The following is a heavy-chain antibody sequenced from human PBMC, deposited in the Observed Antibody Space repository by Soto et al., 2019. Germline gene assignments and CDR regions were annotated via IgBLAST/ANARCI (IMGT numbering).Heavy chain of an antibody. V-gene: IGHV1-2*02. CDR2: ISPKSGGT. D-gene: IGHD3-9*01. Sequence: GASVKVSCKASGYTFTGYYMHWVRQAPGQGFEWMGRISPKSGGTNYAQKFEGRVTMTWDTSLKAAYMELSSLISEDTAVYYCERPTGYISDWYYFDLWGQGTLVTVSS. J-gene: IGHJ4*02. CDR1: GYTFTGYY. CDR3: ERPTGYISDWYYFDL.